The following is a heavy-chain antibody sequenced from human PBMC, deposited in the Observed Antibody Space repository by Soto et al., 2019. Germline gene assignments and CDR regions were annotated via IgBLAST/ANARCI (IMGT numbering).Heavy chain of an antibody. CDR3: ARSTYYDILTGSYYYYAMDV. J-gene: IGHJ6*02. V-gene: IGHV3-53*01. CDR2: IYSEGTP. D-gene: IGHD3-9*01. CDR1: GFTVGSNY. Sequence: GGSLRLSCAASGFTVGSNYMSWVRQAPGRGLEWVSVIYSEGTPYYADSVKGRFTISRENSNNTLYLHMNNLRAEDTAVYYCARSTYYDILTGSYYYYAMDVWGQGTTVTVSS.